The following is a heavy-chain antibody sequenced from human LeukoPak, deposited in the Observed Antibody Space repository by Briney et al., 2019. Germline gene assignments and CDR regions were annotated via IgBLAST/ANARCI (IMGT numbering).Heavy chain of an antibody. CDR1: GFTFSSYS. J-gene: IGHJ4*02. D-gene: IGHD3-22*01. CDR2: ISGSSSYI. Sequence: GGSLRLSCAASGFTFSSYSMNWVRQAPGKGLEWVSSISGSSSYIYYADLVKGRFTMSRDNAKNSLYLQMNSLRAEDTAVYYCARDPTYYYDSSGILGYWGQGTLVTVPS. V-gene: IGHV3-21*01. CDR3: ARDPTYYYDSSGILGY.